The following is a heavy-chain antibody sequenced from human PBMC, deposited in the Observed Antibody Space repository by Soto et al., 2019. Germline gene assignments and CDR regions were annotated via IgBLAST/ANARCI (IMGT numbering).Heavy chain of an antibody. CDR3: AKDRYSDTSGLFDY. V-gene: IGHV3-23*01. CDR1: GFTFSSHA. CDR2: ISGSGGTT. Sequence: EVQLLESGGGLVQPGGSLRLSCAASGFTFSSHAMSWVRQAPGKGLEWVSSISGSGGTTYYADSVKGRFTISRDNSKNTLYLQMNSLTAEDTAVYSCAKDRYSDTSGLFDYWGQGTLVTVSS. D-gene: IGHD3-22*01. J-gene: IGHJ4*02.